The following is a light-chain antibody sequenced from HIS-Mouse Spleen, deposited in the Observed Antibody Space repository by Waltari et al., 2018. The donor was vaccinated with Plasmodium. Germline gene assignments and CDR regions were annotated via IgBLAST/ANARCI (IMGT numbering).Light chain of an antibody. J-gene: IGKJ3*01. CDR3: QQYNNWSFT. Sequence: ELVMTQSPATLSVSPGERATLSCRANQSVSSNLAWYQQKPGQAPRLLIYGASTRATGIPARFSGSGSGKEFTLTISSLQSEDLAVYYCQQYNNWSFTFGPGTKVDIK. V-gene: IGKV3-15*01. CDR2: GAS. CDR1: QSVSSN.